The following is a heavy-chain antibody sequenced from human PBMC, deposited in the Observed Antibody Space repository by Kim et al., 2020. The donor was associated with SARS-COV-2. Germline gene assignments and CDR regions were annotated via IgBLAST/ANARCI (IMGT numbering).Heavy chain of an antibody. CDR3: ARGRGSSKYNWNSYGAPPDY. Sequence: SETLSLTCAVYGGSFSGYYWSWIRQPPGKGLEWIGEINHSGSTNYNPSLKSRVTISVDTSKNQFSLKLSSVTAADTAVYYCARGRGSSKYNWNSYGAPPDYWGQGTLVTVSS. CDR1: GGSFSGYY. CDR2: INHSGST. D-gene: IGHD1-7*01. J-gene: IGHJ4*02. V-gene: IGHV4-34*01.